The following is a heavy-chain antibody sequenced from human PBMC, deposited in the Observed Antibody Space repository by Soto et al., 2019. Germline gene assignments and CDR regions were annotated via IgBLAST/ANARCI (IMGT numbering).Heavy chain of an antibody. D-gene: IGHD2-15*01. J-gene: IGHJ3*01. V-gene: IGHV4-38-2*01. CDR3: ARARWYDAFDV. CDR2: IFHGGNT. CDR1: GFFISSGNY. Sequence: SETLSLTCAVSGFFISSGNYWGWIRKPPGKGLEWIGSIFHGGNTYYNPSLKSRVTISVDMSKKQFSLKLNSVTAADTAVYYCARARWYDAFDVWGQGTVVTVSS.